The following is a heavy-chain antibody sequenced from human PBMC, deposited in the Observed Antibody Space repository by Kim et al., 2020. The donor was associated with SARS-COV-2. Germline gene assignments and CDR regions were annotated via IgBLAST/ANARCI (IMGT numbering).Heavy chain of an antibody. Sequence: SETLSLTCTVSGLSMSSYDWSWIRQPPGKGLELMGDIYYSGSTNYNPSLKSRGTISEATYKNQFSLKLSSVTPADTTVDYCGRGDRVTIFCVLGWFDPWG. CDR2: IYYSGST. CDR3: GRGDRVTIFCVLGWFDP. CDR1: GLSMSSYD. J-gene: IGHJ5*02. D-gene: IGHD3-3*01. V-gene: IGHV4-59*01.